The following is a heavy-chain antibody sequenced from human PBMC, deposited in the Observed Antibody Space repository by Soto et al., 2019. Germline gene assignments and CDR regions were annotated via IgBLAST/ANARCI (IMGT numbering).Heavy chain of an antibody. CDR1: GFTVSSHA. J-gene: IGHJ3*02. CDR3: ARGLSGDDAFDI. D-gene: IGHD3-10*01. Sequence: GGSLRLSCEGSGFTVSSHAMTWIRQAPGKGPEWVSVIYSGGSTYYADSVKGRFTISRDNSKNTLYLQMNSLRAEDTAVYYCARGLSGDDAFDIWGQGTMVTVSS. V-gene: IGHV3-66*01. CDR2: IYSGGST.